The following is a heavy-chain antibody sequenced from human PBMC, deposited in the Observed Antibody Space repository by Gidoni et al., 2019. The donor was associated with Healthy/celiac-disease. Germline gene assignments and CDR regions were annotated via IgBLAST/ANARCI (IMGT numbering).Heavy chain of an antibody. CDR3: AREPDCSGGSCPDEYFQH. CDR1: GGTFSSYA. J-gene: IGHJ1*01. CDR2: IIPIFSTA. V-gene: IGHV1-69*01. D-gene: IGHD2-15*01. Sequence: QVQLVQSGAEVKKPGSSVKVSCKASGGTFSSYAISWVRQAPGQGLEWMGGIIPIFSTANYAQKFQGRVTITADESTSTAYMELSSLRSEDTAVYYCAREPDCSGGSCPDEYFQHWGQGTLVTVSS.